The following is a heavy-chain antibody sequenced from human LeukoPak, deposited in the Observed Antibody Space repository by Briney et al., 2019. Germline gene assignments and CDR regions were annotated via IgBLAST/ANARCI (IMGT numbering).Heavy chain of an antibody. Sequence: GGSLRLSCAASGFLFSDYAMNWVRQAPGKGLEWVSSISSSSSYIYYADSVKGRFTISRDNAKNSLYLQMNSLRAEDTAVYYCARDLLAVAANYYYYGMDVWGQGTTVTVSS. CDR3: ARDLLAVAANYYYYGMDV. D-gene: IGHD6-19*01. CDR2: ISSSSSYI. V-gene: IGHV3-21*01. CDR1: GFLFSDYA. J-gene: IGHJ6*02.